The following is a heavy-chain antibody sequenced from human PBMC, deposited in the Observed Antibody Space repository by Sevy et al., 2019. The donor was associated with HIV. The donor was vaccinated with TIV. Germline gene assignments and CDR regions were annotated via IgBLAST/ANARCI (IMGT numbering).Heavy chain of an antibody. CDR1: GFSFSYYG. J-gene: IGHJ6*02. CDR3: ANAYSGSYSHSYLYALDV. Sequence: GGSLRLSCIGSGFSFSYYGIHWVRQSPGKGLDWVALISHEGINEYYADSVKGRFTISRDNSKNTVYLEMNSLRNEVTAIYFCANAYSGSYSHSYLYALDVWGQGTTVTVSS. V-gene: IGHV3-30*18. CDR2: ISHEGINE. D-gene: IGHD1-26*01.